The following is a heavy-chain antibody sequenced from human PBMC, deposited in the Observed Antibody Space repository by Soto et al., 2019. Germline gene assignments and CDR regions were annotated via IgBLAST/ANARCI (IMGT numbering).Heavy chain of an antibody. J-gene: IGHJ6*02. Sequence: PVGSLRLSCAASRFTFNTYTMDWVRRSPGKGLEWVSSISGSGNYKYHADSVKGRFSISRDNAKNSLYLHMNSLRAEDTAVYYCVRNKGGCSSTSCHSYGMDVWGQGTTVTVSS. CDR3: VRNKGGCSSTSCHSYGMDV. CDR1: RFTFNTYT. V-gene: IGHV3-21*01. CDR2: ISGSGNYK. D-gene: IGHD2-2*01.